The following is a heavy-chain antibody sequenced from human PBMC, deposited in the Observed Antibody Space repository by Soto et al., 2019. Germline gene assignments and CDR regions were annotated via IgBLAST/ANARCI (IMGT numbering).Heavy chain of an antibody. Sequence: GGSLRLSCAASGFAFSNYAMSWVRQAPGKGLEWVSSITSSGGSTYFADSVKGRFTISRDNSKNTPYLQLNSLRAEDTAVYYCTNGPLITGDSWGQGTLVTVSS. D-gene: IGHD3-22*01. CDR2: ITSSGGST. CDR3: TNGPLITGDS. CDR1: GFAFSNYA. J-gene: IGHJ5*01. V-gene: IGHV3-23*01.